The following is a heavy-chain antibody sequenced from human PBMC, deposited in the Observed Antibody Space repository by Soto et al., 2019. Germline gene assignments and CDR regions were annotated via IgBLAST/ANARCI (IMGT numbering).Heavy chain of an antibody. Sequence: PSETLSLTCTVSGDSISNGDYYWSWIRQPPGRGLEWIGYIDSSGSTYYNPSLKSRLTMSVDMSKNQFSLRLTSVTAADTVVYYCASSYLYWGQGLLVTVFS. CDR1: GDSISNGDYY. D-gene: IGHD3-16*02. CDR2: IDSSGST. V-gene: IGHV4-30-4*01. J-gene: IGHJ4*02. CDR3: ASSYLY.